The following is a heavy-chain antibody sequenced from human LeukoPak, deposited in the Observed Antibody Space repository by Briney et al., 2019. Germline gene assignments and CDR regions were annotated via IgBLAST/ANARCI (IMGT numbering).Heavy chain of an antibody. J-gene: IGHJ4*02. CDR3: ARDAGYSGYDY. CDR1: GYTFTVYY. V-gene: IGHV1-2*02. D-gene: IGHD5-12*01. Sequence: GASVTVSCKASGYTFTVYYMHWVRQAPGQGLEWMGWINPNSGGTNYAQKFQGRVTMTRDTSISTAYMELSRLRSDDTAVYYCARDAGYSGYDYWGQGTLVTVSS. CDR2: INPNSGGT.